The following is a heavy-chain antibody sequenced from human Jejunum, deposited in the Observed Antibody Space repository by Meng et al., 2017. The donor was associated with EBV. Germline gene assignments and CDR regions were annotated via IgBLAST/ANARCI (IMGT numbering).Heavy chain of an antibody. CDR3: ARYGSGYFPALWY. CDR2: IYHSGST. D-gene: IGHD3-3*01. Sequence: PLPESGSGLVKPSQTLSLTFAGSGDSITRGAYLWSWIRQPPGKGLEWIGEIYHSGSTNYNPSLKSRVTISVDKFKNQFSLKLSSVTAADTAVYYCARYGSGYFPALWYWGQGTLVTVSS. V-gene: IGHV4-30-2*01. CDR1: GDSITRGAYL. J-gene: IGHJ4*02.